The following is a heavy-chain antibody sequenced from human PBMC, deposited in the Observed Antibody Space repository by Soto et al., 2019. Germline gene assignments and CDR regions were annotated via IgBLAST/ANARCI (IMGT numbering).Heavy chain of an antibody. D-gene: IGHD4-4*01. Sequence: VQLVESGGGLVKPGGSLRLSCAASGFIFATHTINWVRQAPGKGLEWVSSITGSGIYTRYADSVKGRFTISRDNAKASLYLQMNSLGAEDTAVYYCVKEGISNCNEYFDYWGQGTLVTVSS. CDR3: VKEGISNCNEYFDY. CDR2: ITGSGIYT. CDR1: GFIFATHT. J-gene: IGHJ4*02. V-gene: IGHV3-21*02.